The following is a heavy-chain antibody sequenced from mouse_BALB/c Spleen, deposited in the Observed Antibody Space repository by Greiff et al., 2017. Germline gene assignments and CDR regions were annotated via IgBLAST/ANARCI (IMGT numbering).Heavy chain of an antibody. J-gene: IGHJ3*01. CDR3: ARRGWERFAY. V-gene: IGHV1-9*01. CDR2: ILPGSGST. D-gene: IGHD3-3*01. Sequence: QVQLQQSGAELMKPGASVKISCKATGYTFSSYWIEWVKQRPGHGLEWIGEILPGSGSTNYNEKFKGKATFTADTSSNTAYMQLSSLTSEDSAVYYCARRGWERFAYWGQGTLVTVSA. CDR1: GYTFSSYW.